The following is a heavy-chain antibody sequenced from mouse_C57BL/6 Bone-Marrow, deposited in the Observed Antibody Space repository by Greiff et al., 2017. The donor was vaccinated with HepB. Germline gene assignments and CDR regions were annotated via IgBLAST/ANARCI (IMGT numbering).Heavy chain of an antibody. V-gene: IGHV6-3*01. CDR3: TGRIVTTLYYYAMDY. Sequence: EVKLVESGGGLVQPGGSMKLSCVASGFTFSNYWMNWVRQSPEKGLEWVAQIRLKSDNYATHYAESVKGRFTISRDDSKSSVYLQMNNLRAEDTGIYYCTGRIVTTLYYYAMDYWGQGTSVTVSS. D-gene: IGHD2-5*01. CDR2: IRLKSDNYAT. J-gene: IGHJ4*01. CDR1: GFTFSNYW.